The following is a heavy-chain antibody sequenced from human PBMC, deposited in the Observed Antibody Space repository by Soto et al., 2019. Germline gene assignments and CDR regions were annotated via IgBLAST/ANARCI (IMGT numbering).Heavy chain of an antibody. J-gene: IGHJ6*02. D-gene: IGHD6-19*01. Sequence: QVQLEQSGAEVKKPGDSMKVSCKASGYTFTTYGISWVRQAPGQGLEWMGWINGYNGNTDYPQKLQGRVTXTSXXSXRTAYMELRSLRSDDTAVYYCAREGSAPYYYYGMDVWGQGTTVTVSS. CDR2: INGYNGNT. CDR3: AREGSAPYYYYGMDV. CDR1: GYTFTTYG. V-gene: IGHV1-18*01.